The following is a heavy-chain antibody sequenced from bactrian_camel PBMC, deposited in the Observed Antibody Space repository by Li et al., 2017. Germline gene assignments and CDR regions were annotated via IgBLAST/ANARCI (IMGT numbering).Heavy chain of an antibody. CDR2: IRNGLDT. Sequence: HVQLVESGGGSVQAGGSLRLSCEHSGYTSENFCMGWFRQAPGKEREGVAAIRNGLDTSYADSVKGRFTISQGNAKNTLNLQMNSLIPEDTATYYCAADRSDSACFEARYSYVGQGTQVTVS. V-gene: IGHV3S55*01. CDR1: GYTSENFC. J-gene: IGHJ4*01. D-gene: IGHD2*01.